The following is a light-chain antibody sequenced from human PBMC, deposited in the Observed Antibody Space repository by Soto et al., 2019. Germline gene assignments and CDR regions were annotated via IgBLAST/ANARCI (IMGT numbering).Light chain of an antibody. CDR3: SSYAGRDTVV. V-gene: IGLV2-8*01. J-gene: IGLJ1*01. CDR1: SGDIGDTHY. CDR2: EVS. Sequence: QSVLTHPPSASGSPGQSVTVSCTGTSGDIGDTHYVSWYQQHPGKAPKLMVYEVSKRPSGVPDRFSGSKSGNTASLTVSGLLAEDEGDYYCSSYAGRDTVVFGSGTKVTVL.